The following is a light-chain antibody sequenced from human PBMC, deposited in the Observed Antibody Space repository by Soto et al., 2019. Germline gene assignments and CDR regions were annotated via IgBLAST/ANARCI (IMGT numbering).Light chain of an antibody. J-gene: IGKJ4*01. CDR1: QSVSSD. Sequence: EIVLTQSPGTLSLSPGERATLSCRASQSVSSDYLAWYQQKPGQAPRLLIYGASTRATGVPARFSGSGSGTEFTLTINSLQSEDSAVYYCRRYNNWPLTFGGGTKVDI. CDR2: GAS. V-gene: IGKV3-15*01. CDR3: RRYNNWPLT.